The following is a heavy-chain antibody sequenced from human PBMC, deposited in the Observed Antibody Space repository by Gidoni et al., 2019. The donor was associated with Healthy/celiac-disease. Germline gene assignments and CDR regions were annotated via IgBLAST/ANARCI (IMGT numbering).Heavy chain of an antibody. V-gene: IGHV1-69*01. CDR3: ARDLRPRVPARDGRSRYGMDV. Sequence: QVQLVQSGAEVKKPGSSVKVSCKASGGTFSSSAISWVRQTPGQGLEWMGGIIPICGTANYAQKFQGRVTITADEPTSTAYMELSSRRSEDTAVYYCARDLRPRVPARDGRSRYGMDVWGQGTTVTVSS. CDR1: GGTFSSSA. J-gene: IGHJ6*02. CDR2: IIPICGTA. D-gene: IGHD2-2*01.